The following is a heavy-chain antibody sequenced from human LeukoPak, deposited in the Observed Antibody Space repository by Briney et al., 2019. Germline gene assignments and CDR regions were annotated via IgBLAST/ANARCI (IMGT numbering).Heavy chain of an antibody. CDR2: IKQDGSEK. J-gene: IGHJ6*02. CDR3: ARDSTVVSFFYYYGMDV. V-gene: IGHV3-7*01. Sequence: GGSLRLSCAASGFTFSSYWMSWVRQAPGKGLEWVANIKQDGSEKYYVDSVKGRFTISRDNAKNSLYLQMNSLRAEDTAVYYCARDSTVVSFFYYYGMDVWGQGTTVAVSS. CDR1: GFTFSSYW. D-gene: IGHD4-23*01.